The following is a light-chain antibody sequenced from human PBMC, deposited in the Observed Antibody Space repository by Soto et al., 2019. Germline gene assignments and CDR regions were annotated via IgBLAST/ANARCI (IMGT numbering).Light chain of an antibody. CDR2: DAS. CDR1: QSVSSY. V-gene: IGKV3-11*01. J-gene: IGKJ1*01. Sequence: ELELTKSPATTSLSPGERAPTSCRASQSVSSYVAWYQKKRGQDPRILIYDASNRATGIPARFSGSGSGTDFNLTISRLETEECAVYECQQYGSSSGTGGQGTKGDIK. CDR3: QQYGSSSGT.